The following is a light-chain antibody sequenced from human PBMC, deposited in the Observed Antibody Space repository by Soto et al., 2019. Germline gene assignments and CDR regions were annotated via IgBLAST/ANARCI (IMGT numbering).Light chain of an antibody. J-gene: IGKJ1*01. V-gene: IGKV3-20*01. CDR1: QSVSNNH. Sequence: EIVLTQSPGTLSLAPGERATLSCRASQSVSNNHLAWYQQKPGQSPRLLIYGASNRATGIPDRFSGSGSGTDFTLTISRLEPEDFAVYYCQQYGRTGTFGQGTKVDIK. CDR3: QQYGRTGT. CDR2: GAS.